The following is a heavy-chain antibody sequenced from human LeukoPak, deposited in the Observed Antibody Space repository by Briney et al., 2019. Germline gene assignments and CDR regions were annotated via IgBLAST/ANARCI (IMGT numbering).Heavy chain of an antibody. J-gene: IGHJ6*03. V-gene: IGHV3-23*01. CDR2: ISGSGGST. D-gene: IGHD2-2*01. CDR1: GFTFSNYA. Sequence: PGGSLRLSCAASGFTFSNYAMSWVRQAPGKGLEWVSAISGSGGSTYYADSVKGRFSVSRDNSKNTLYLQMNSLRAEDTALYFCAKALRYCTSTSCYSGYYYYVDVWGKGTTVTVSS. CDR3: AKALRYCTSTSCYSGYYYYVDV.